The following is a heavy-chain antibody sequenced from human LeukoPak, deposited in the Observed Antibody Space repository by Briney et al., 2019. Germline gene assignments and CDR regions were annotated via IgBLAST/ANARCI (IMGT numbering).Heavy chain of an antibody. CDR3: AREYSSSSGRSLDY. J-gene: IGHJ4*02. D-gene: IGHD6-6*01. CDR2: ISTSSSTI. Sequence: PEGSLRLSCAASGFTFSTYNMNWVRQAPGKGLEWVSYISTSSSTIHYADSVKGRFTISRDNAKNSLYLQLNSLRADDTAVYYCAREYSSSSGRSLDYWGQGTLVTVSS. V-gene: IGHV3-48*04. CDR1: GFTFSTYN.